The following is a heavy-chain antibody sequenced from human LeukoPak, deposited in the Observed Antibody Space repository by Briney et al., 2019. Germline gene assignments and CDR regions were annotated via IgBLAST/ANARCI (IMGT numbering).Heavy chain of an antibody. Sequence: ASVEVSCKVSGCTLTELSMHWVRQAPGKGLEWMGGFDPEDGETIYAQKFQGRVTMTEDTSTDTAYMELSSLRSEDTAVYYCATGPGIAAEKSDYWGQGTLVTVSS. CDR3: ATGPGIAAEKSDY. V-gene: IGHV1-24*01. CDR1: GCTLTELS. J-gene: IGHJ4*02. CDR2: FDPEDGET. D-gene: IGHD6-13*01.